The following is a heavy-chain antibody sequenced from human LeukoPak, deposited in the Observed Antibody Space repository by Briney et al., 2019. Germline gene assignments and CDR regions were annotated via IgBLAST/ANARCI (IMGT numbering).Heavy chain of an antibody. CDR2: INPSGGST. V-gene: IGHV1-46*01. D-gene: IGHD2-21*01. CDR1: GYTFTSYY. CDR3: ARDRVRYSYYYYMDV. J-gene: IGHJ6*03. Sequence: ASVKVSCKASGYTFTSYYMHWVRQAPGQGLEWRGIINPSGGSTSYAQKFQGRVTMTRDTSTSTVYMELSSLRSEDTAVYYCARDRVRYSYYYYMDVWGKGTTVTISS.